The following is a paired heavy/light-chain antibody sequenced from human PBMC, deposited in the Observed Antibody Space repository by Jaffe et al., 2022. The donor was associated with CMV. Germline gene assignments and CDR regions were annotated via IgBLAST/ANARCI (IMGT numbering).Heavy chain of an antibody. J-gene: IGHJ6*02. CDR2: INSGSSYI. V-gene: IGHV3-21*02. CDR1: GFSLRSYT. Sequence: EVQLVESGGGLVKPGGSLRLSCVASGFSLRSYTMKWVRQAPGSGLEWVSSINSGSSYIYYADSVRGRFTISRDNAKNSLYLQMNSLSAEDTAVYYCARDLPTPVVTLQYYYYGMDVWGQGTTVTVSS. D-gene: IGHD2-15*01. CDR3: ARDLPTPVVTLQYYYYGMDV.
Light chain of an antibody. CDR1: GSNIGTNS. CDR2: DND. Sequence: QSALTQPPSASGTPGQRVTISCSGSGSNIGTNSVSWYQQLPGTAPKLLIYDNDQWPSGVPARFSGSKSGTSASLAISGLQSEDEADYYCSAWDDSLNGPVFGGGTKLTVL. CDR3: SAWDDSLNGPV. V-gene: IGLV1-44*01. J-gene: IGLJ2*01.